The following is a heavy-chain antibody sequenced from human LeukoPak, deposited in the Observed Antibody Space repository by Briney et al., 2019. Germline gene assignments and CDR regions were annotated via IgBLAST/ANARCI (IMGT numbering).Heavy chain of an antibody. D-gene: IGHD5-12*01. CDR1: GFTFSSYA. CDR3: ATPPKGYSGYDFVAAGYYYYGMDV. V-gene: IGHV3-23*01. CDR2: ISGSGGST. J-gene: IGHJ6*02. Sequence: GGSLRLSCAASGFTFSSYAMSWVRQAPGKGLEWVSAISGSGGSTYYADSVKGRFTISRDNSKNTLYLQMNSLRAEDTAVYYCATPPKGYSGYDFVAAGYYYYGMDVWGQGTTATVSS.